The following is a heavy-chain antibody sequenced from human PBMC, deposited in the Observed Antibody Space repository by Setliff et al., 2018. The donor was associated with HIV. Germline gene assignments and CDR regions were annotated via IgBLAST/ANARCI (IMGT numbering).Heavy chain of an antibody. CDR1: GYTFSNYW. J-gene: IGHJ6*02. CDR3: ARHGYCSGTSCSEYYYYYGMDV. D-gene: IGHD2-2*03. Sequence: PGESLKISCQVSGYTFSNYWIGWVRQMPGKGLEWMGIIYPGDSDTRYSPSFQGQVTISADKSISTAYLQWSSLKASDTAMYYCARHGYCSGTSCSEYYYYYGMDVWGQGTTVTVSS. CDR2: IYPGDSDT. V-gene: IGHV5-51*01.